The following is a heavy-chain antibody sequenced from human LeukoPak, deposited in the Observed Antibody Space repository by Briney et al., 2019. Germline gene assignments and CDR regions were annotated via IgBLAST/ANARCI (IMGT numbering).Heavy chain of an antibody. V-gene: IGHV4-34*01. CDR1: GGSFSGYY. CDR3: ARSVWDY. CDR2: INHSGST. Sequence: SETLSLTCAVYGGSFSGYYWSWIRQPPGKGLEWIGEINHSGSTNYNPSLKSRVTISVDTSKNQFSLKLSSVTAADTAVYYCARSVWDYWGQGTLVTVSS. D-gene: IGHD3-16*01. J-gene: IGHJ4*02.